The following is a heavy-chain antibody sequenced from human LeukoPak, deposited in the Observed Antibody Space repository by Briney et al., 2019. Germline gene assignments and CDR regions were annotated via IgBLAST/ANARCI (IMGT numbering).Heavy chain of an antibody. CDR3: ARDRRLATITPFDY. J-gene: IGHJ4*02. V-gene: IGHV4-34*01. CDR2: INHSGST. CDR1: GGSFSGYY. Sequence: PSETLSLTCAVYGGSFSGYYWGWIRQPPGKGLEWIGEINHSGSTNYNPSLKSRVTISVDTSKNQFSLKLSSVTAADTAVYYCARDRRLATITPFDYWGQGTLVTVSS. D-gene: IGHD5-24*01.